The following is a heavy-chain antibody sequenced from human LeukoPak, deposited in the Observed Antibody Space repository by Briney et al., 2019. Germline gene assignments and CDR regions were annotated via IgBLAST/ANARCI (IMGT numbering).Heavy chain of an antibody. Sequence: GGSLRLSCAASGFTFSSYAMSWVRQAPGKGLEWVSAISGSGGSTYYADSVKGRFTISRDDSKNTLYLHMNSLRAEDTAVYYCAKDLPSTTVTTWNAFDIWGQGTMVTVSS. CDR2: ISGSGGST. J-gene: IGHJ3*02. D-gene: IGHD4-17*01. CDR3: AKDLPSTTVTTWNAFDI. CDR1: GFTFSSYA. V-gene: IGHV3-23*01.